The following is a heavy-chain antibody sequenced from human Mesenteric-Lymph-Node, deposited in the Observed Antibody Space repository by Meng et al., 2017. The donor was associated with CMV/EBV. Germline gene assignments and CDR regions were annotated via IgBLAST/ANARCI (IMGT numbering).Heavy chain of an antibody. CDR2: IDWNSGTT. J-gene: IGHJ4*02. CDR3: TRAQWLFNYFDY. CDR1: GLTLDDYA. D-gene: IGHD3-22*01. V-gene: IGHV3-9*01. Sequence: SLKISCAASGLTLDDYAFHWVRLGPGKGLEWVSSIDWNSGTTKYADSVKGRFTISRDNARNSVYLQMNSLRVEDTALYYCTRAQWLFNYFDYWGQGTLVTVSS.